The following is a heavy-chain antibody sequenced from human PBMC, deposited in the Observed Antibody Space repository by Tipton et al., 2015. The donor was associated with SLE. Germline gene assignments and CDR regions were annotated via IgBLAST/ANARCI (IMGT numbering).Heavy chain of an antibody. Sequence: TLSLTCAVSGGSFNGYSLTWIRQSPGKGLEWIGHIYHNDITNYSPSLKSRVTISVDTSRNQFSLKLRSVTAADTAVYYCARPKNGAASKWELDSWGQGTRVTASS. J-gene: IGHJ4*02. D-gene: IGHD1-26*01. V-gene: IGHV4-34*01. CDR1: GGSFNGYS. CDR3: ARPKNGAASKWELDS. CDR2: IYHNDIT.